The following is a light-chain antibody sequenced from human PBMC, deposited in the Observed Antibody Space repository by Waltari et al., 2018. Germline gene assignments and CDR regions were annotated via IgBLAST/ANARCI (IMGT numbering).Light chain of an antibody. Sequence: DIQMTQSPSPLSASVRDRVTITCRESQSINTYLNWYQQQPGKAPKLLFYAASSSQSGVPSRFSGSGSGAGFTLTISSLQPEDVATYYCQQSYSAPYTFGQGTKLQIK. V-gene: IGKV1-39*01. CDR1: QSINTY. J-gene: IGKJ2*01. CDR3: QQSYSAPYT. CDR2: AAS.